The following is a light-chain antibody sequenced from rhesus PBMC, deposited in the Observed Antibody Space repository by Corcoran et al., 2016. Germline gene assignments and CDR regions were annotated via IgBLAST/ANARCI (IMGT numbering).Light chain of an antibody. V-gene: IGKV1-74*01. CDR2: KAS. J-gene: IGKJ2*01. Sequence: DIQMTQSPSSLSASVGDRVTITCRASENVNNYLNWYQEKPGKAPRLLSYKASSLQSGVPSRFSGSGSGTDYTFTISSLQSEDVATYYCHHNDGPPYSFGQGTKVEIK. CDR3: HHNDGPPYS. CDR1: ENVNNY.